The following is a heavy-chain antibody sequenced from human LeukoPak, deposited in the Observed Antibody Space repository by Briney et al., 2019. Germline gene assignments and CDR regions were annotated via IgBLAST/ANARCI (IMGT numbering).Heavy chain of an antibody. CDR2: IYHSGST. J-gene: IGHJ5*02. V-gene: IGHV4-4*02. D-gene: IGHD3-10*01. CDR1: GGSISSSNW. Sequence: SGTLSLTCAVSGGSISSSNWWSWVRQPPGKGLEWIGEIYHSGSTNYNPSLKSRVTISVDKSKNQFSLKLSSVTAADTAVYYCARARAMVRGIIIFRWFDPWGQGTLVTVSS. CDR3: ARARAMVRGIIIFRWFDP.